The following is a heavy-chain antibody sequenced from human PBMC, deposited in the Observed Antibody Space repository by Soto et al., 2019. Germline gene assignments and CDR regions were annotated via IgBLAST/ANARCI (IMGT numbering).Heavy chain of an antibody. CDR3: ARDGGYCSSTSCPRHYYYGMDV. CDR2: ISYDGSNK. Sequence: GGSLRLSCAASGFTFSSYAMHWVRQAPGKGLEWVAVISYDGSNKYYADSVKGRFTISRDNSKNTLYLQMNSLRAEDTTVYYCARDGGYCSSTSCPRHYYYGMDVWGQGTTVTVSS. D-gene: IGHD2-2*01. V-gene: IGHV3-30-3*01. J-gene: IGHJ6*02. CDR1: GFTFSSYA.